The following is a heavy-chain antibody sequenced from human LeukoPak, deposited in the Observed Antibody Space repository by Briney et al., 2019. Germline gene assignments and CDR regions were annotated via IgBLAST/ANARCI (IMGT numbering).Heavy chain of an antibody. J-gene: IGHJ4*02. CDR1: GFTFSSYG. V-gene: IGHV3-30*02. CDR2: IRYDGSNK. Sequence: QTGGSLRLSCAASGFTFSSYGMHWVRQAPGKGLEWVAFIRYDGSNKYYTDSVKGRFTISRDNSKNTLYLQMNSLRAEDTAVYYCAKDRFDWLSFPFDYWGQGTLVTVSS. D-gene: IGHD3-9*01. CDR3: AKDRFDWLSFPFDY.